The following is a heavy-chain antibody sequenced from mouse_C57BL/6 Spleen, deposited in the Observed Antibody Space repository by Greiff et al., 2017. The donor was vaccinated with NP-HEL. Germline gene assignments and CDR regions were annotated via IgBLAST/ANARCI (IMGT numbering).Heavy chain of an antibody. Sequence: EVQLQQSGAELVRPGASVKLSCTASGFNFKDDYMHWVKQRPEQGLEWIGWIDPENGDTEYASKFQGKATITADTSANTAYLQLSSLTSEDTAVYYCTGTGEGEWFGDWGQGTLVTVSA. CDR2: IDPENGDT. CDR1: GFNFKDDY. V-gene: IGHV14-4*01. CDR3: TGTGEGEWFGD. D-gene: IGHD2-13*01. J-gene: IGHJ3*01.